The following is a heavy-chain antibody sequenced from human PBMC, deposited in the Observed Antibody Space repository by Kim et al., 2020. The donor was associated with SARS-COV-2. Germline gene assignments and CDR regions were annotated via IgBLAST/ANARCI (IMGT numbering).Heavy chain of an antibody. CDR3: AKWHTGWGNDALDI. CDR1: GFTFSNYA. Sequence: GGSLRLSCAASGFTFSNYAMSWVRQAPGKGLEWVSYIRGGGAGTLYADSVKGRCTISRDNSRNTLSLQLNSLRAEDTAIYYCAKWHTGWGNDALDIWG. CDR2: IRGGGAGT. J-gene: IGHJ3*02. D-gene: IGHD3-10*01. V-gene: IGHV3-23*01.